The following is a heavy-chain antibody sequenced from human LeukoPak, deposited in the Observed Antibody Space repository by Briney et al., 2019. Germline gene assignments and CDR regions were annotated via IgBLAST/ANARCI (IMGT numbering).Heavy chain of an antibody. CDR2: INPYSGGT. J-gene: IGHJ3*02. CDR1: GYTFTGHY. Sequence: ASVKVSCKASGYTFTGHYMHWVRQAPGQGLEWMGWINPYSGGTHYALVFQDRVTMTRDTSISTAYMELSRLRSDDTAVYYCARRIAGRLINDAFDIWGQGTMVTVSS. CDR3: ARRIAGRLINDAFDI. D-gene: IGHD6-6*01. V-gene: IGHV1-2*02.